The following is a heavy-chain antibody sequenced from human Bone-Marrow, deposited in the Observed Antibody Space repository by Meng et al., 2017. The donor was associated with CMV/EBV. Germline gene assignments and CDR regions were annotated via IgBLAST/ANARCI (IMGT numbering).Heavy chain of an antibody. Sequence: VKVSCKASGYTFTGYYMHWVRQAPGQGLEWMGWINPNSGGTNYAQKFQGRVTMTRDTSISTAYMELSRLRSDDTAVYYWARDHYYDSSGYYNPDYWGQGTLVTVSS. D-gene: IGHD3-22*01. CDR1: GYTFTGYY. V-gene: IGHV1-2*02. CDR3: ARDHYYDSSGYYNPDY. J-gene: IGHJ4*02. CDR2: INPNSGGT.